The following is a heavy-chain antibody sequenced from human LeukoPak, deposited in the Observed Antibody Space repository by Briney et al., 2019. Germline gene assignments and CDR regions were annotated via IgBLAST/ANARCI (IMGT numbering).Heavy chain of an antibody. CDR2: ISSSGSTI. CDR3: AREGQWRSFDI. V-gene: IGHV3-48*03. J-gene: IGHJ3*02. Sequence: PGGSLRLSCAASGFTFSSYEMNWVRQAPGKGLEWVSYISSSGSTIYYADSVKGRFTISRDNAKNSLYLQMNSLRAEDTAVYYCAREGQWRSFDIWGQGTMVTVSS. CDR1: GFTFSSYE. D-gene: IGHD6-19*01.